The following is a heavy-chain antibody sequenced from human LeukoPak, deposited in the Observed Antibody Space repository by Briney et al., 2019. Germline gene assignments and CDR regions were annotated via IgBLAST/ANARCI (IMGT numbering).Heavy chain of an antibody. V-gene: IGHV3-21*01. D-gene: IGHD1-1*01. CDR1: GFTFSTYT. CDR3: ARVRGILGAFDI. J-gene: IGHJ3*02. CDR2: ISSRSSYI. Sequence: GGSLRLSCAASGFTFSTYTMNWVRQAPGKGLEWVSSISSRSSYIYYADSVKGRFTISRDNAKNSLYVQMNSLRAEDTAVYHCARVRGILGAFDIWGQGTMVTVSS.